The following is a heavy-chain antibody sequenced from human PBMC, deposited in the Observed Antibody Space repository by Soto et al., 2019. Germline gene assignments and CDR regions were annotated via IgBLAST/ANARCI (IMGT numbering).Heavy chain of an antibody. J-gene: IGHJ4*02. CDR3: TRGREWELLLSHY. Sequence: PGGSLRLSCTASGFTFGGYAMTWFRQAPGKGLEWVGFIRTKAFGGTPEYAASVKGRFTFSRDDSKNIAYLQMNSLKIEDTAVYYCTRGREWELLLSHYWGQGALVTVSS. D-gene: IGHD1-26*01. CDR1: GFTFGGYA. V-gene: IGHV3-49*03. CDR2: IRTKAFGGTP.